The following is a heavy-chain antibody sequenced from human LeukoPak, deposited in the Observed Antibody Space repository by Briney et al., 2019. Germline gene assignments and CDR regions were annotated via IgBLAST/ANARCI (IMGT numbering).Heavy chain of an antibody. Sequence: ASLKVSCKASGYTFTSYDINSVRQATGQGLEWMGWMNPNSGNTGSAQKFQGRVTMTRNTSISTAYMELSSLRSEDTAVYYCARGPITMIVVVKGYYFDYWGQGTLVTVSS. CDR3: ARGPITMIVVVKGYYFDY. CDR1: GYTFTSYD. D-gene: IGHD3-22*01. CDR2: MNPNSGNT. V-gene: IGHV1-8*01. J-gene: IGHJ4*02.